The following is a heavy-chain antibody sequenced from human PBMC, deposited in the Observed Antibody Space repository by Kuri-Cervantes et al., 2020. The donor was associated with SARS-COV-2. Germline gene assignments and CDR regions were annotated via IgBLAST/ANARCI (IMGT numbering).Heavy chain of an antibody. CDR2: INHSGST. D-gene: IGHD1-1*01. CDR3: ASVPNGYYYYGMDV. J-gene: IGHJ6*02. Sequence: SETLSLTCAVSGGSFSSDNCWSWVRQPPGKGLEWIGEINHSGSTNYNPSLKSRVTISVDTSKNQFSLKLSSVTAADTAVYYCASVPNGYYYYGMDVWGQGTTVTVSS. CDR1: GGSFSSDNC. V-gene: IGHV4-4*02.